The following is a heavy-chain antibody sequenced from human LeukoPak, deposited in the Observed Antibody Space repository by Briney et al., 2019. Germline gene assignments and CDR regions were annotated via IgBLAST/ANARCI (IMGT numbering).Heavy chain of an antibody. V-gene: IGHV3-66*01. D-gene: IGHD3-22*01. CDR3: ARGYDSGGYY. CDR2: IYSGGAT. Sequence: PGGSLRLSCAASGSTVSSHYMNWVRRAPGKGLEWVSIIYSGGATYYADSVKGRFTISRDKSKNTLYLQMNSLRAEDTAVYYCARGYDSGGYYWGQGTLVTVSS. CDR1: GSTVSSHY. J-gene: IGHJ4*02.